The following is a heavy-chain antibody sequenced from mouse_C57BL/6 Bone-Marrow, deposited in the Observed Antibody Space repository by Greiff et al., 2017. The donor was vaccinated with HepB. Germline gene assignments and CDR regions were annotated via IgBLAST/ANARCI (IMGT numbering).Heavy chain of an antibody. CDR2: IYPGGGYT. D-gene: IGHD1-1*01. CDR1: GYTFTNYW. J-gene: IGHJ2*01. CDR3: ARREFYYGSSFDY. V-gene: IGHV1-63*01. Sequence: QVQLQQSGAELVRPGTSVKMSCKASGYTFTNYWIGWAKQRPGHGLEWIGDIYPGGGYTNYNEKFKGKATLTADKSSSTAYMQFSSLTSEDSAIYYCARREFYYGSSFDYWGQGTTLTVSA.